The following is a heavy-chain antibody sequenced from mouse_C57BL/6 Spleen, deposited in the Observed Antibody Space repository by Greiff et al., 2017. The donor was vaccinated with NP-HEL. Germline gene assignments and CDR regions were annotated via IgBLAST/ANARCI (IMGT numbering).Heavy chain of an antibody. J-gene: IGHJ3*01. Sequence: EVQLQQSGPELVKPGASVKIPCKASGYTFTDYNMDWVKQSHGKSLEWIGDINPNNGGTIYNQKFKGKATLTVDKSSSTAYIELRSLTSEDTAVYYCARRHYGSSSFAYWGQGTLVTVSA. D-gene: IGHD1-1*01. CDR1: GYTFTDYN. CDR2: INPNNGGT. V-gene: IGHV1-18*01. CDR3: ARRHYGSSSFAY.